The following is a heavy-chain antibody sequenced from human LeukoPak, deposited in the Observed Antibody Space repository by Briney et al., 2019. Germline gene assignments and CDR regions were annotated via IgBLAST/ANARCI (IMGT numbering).Heavy chain of an antibody. Sequence: ASVKVSCKASGYTFTGYYMHWVRQAPGQGLEWMGWINPNSGGTNYAQKFQGRVTMTRDTSISTAYMELSRLRSDDTAVYYCASLRQGSSGWYELFGLDHWGQGTLVTVSS. V-gene: IGHV1-2*02. D-gene: IGHD6-19*01. CDR1: GYTFTGYY. CDR2: INPNSGGT. J-gene: IGHJ4*02. CDR3: ASLRQGSSGWYELFGLDH.